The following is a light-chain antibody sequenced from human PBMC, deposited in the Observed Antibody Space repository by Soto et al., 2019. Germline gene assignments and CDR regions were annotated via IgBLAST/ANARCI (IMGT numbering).Light chain of an antibody. CDR1: QSISSW. CDR2: DAS. Sequence: DIQMTQSRSTLSGSVGDRVTINCRASQSISSWLAWYQQKPGKATKLVXYDASSLESGVPSRFSGSGSGTEFTLTISSLQPDDFATYYCQQYNSYSLWTFGQGTKVDIK. J-gene: IGKJ1*01. CDR3: QQYNSYSLWT. V-gene: IGKV1-5*01.